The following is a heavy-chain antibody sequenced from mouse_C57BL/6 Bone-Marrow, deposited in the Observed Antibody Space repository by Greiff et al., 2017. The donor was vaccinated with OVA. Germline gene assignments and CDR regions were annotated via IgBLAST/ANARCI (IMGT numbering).Heavy chain of an antibody. D-gene: IGHD2-5*01. J-gene: IGHJ1*03. Sequence: EVHVVESGGGLVQPGGSLSLSCAASGFTFTDYYMSWVRQPPGKALEWLGFIRNKANGYTTEYSASVKGRFTISRSTSTSILYLQIITMMAEDSAAYYCAGGGADYSKVCWYFDVWGKGTTVTVSS. V-gene: IGHV7-3*01. CDR3: AGGGADYSKVCWYFDV. CDR2: IRNKANGYTT. CDR1: GFTFTDYY.